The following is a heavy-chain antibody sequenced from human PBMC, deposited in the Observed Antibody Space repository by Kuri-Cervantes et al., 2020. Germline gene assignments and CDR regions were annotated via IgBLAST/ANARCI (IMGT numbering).Heavy chain of an antibody. V-gene: IGHV4-59*12. CDR3: ASRRITMVRGVRFFDY. J-gene: IGHJ4*02. D-gene: IGHD3-10*01. CDR2: IYYSGST. CDR1: GFTFSSYS. Sequence: GSLRLSCAASGFTFSSYSMNWVRQAPGKGLEWIGYIYYSGSTNYNPSLKSRVTISVDTSKNQFSLKLSSVTAADTAVYYCASRRITMVRGVRFFDYWGQGTLVTVSS.